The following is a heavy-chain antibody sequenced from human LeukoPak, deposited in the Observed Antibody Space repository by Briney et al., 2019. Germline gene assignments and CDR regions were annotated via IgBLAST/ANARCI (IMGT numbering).Heavy chain of an antibody. CDR2: IYYSGST. CDR3: AASVLGSYRYFDY. J-gene: IGHJ4*02. V-gene: IGHV4-59*08. D-gene: IGHD3-16*02. CDR1: GGSISSYY. Sequence: SETLSLTCTVSGGSISSYYWSWIRQPPGRGLEWIGYIYYSGSTNYSPSLKSRVTISVDTSKNQFSLKLSSVTAADTAVYYCAASVLGSYRYFDYWGQGTLVTVSS.